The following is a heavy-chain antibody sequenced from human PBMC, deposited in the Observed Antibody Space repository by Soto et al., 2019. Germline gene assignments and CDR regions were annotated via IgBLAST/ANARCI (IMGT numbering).Heavy chain of an antibody. Sequence: QITLKESGPPLVKPTQPLTLTCTFSGFSLSTSEVGVGWIRQPPGKALEWLAVIFWDDDKRYSPSLKSRLSITKDTSKNQVVLTMTNMDPVDTATYYCAHHSLTSALGFWGQGALVTVSS. D-gene: IGHD2-2*01. V-gene: IGHV2-5*02. J-gene: IGHJ4*02. CDR1: GFSLSTSEVG. CDR2: IFWDDDK. CDR3: AHHSLTSALGF.